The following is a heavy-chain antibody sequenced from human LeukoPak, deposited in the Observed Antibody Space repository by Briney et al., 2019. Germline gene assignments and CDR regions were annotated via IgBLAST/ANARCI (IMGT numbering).Heavy chain of an antibody. CDR1: GGSISSSSYY. V-gene: IGHV4-39*01. D-gene: IGHD6-19*01. J-gene: IGHJ4*02. Sequence: SETLSLTCTVSGGSISSSSYYWGWIRQPPGKGLEWIGSIYYSGSTYYNPSLKSRVTISVDTSKNQFSLKLSSVTAADTAVYYCARDLYSSGWIYYFDYWGQGTLVTVSS. CDR3: ARDLYSSGWIYYFDY. CDR2: IYYSGST.